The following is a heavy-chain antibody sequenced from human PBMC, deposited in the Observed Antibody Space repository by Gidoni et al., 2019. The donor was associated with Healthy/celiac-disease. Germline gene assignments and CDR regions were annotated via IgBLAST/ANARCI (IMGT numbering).Heavy chain of an antibody. CDR2: IYYSGRP. Sequence: QVQLQASGPGLVKPAQTLSLTCTVSGGSLSRGGYYWSWIRQHPGKGLEWIGYIYYSGRPDYNPSLKSRVTISVDTSKNQFSLKLSSVTAADTAVYYCARQSYYYDSSGCFDYWGQGTLVTVSS. D-gene: IGHD3-22*01. J-gene: IGHJ4*02. V-gene: IGHV4-31*03. CDR1: GGSLSRGGYY. CDR3: ARQSYYYDSSGCFDY.